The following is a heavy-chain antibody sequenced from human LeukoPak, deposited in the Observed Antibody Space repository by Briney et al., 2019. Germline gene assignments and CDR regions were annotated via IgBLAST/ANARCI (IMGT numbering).Heavy chain of an antibody. CDR1: GFTFSSYG. Sequence: SGGSLRLSCAASGFTFSSYGRHWVRQAPGRGLEWVAFIRYDGGNKYYADSVKGRFTISRDNSKNTLYLQMNSMRTEDRAMYYCAKGVTLFGVVIMGYLDYWGQGTLVTVSS. J-gene: IGHJ4*02. V-gene: IGHV3-30*02. D-gene: IGHD3-3*01. CDR3: AKGVTLFGVVIMGYLDY. CDR2: IRYDGGNK.